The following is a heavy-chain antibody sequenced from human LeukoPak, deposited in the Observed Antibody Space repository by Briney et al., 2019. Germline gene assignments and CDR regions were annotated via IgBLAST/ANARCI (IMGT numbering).Heavy chain of an antibody. CDR1: GGSISSSSYY. CDR3: AREALDCGGDCYLFDY. CDR2: IYYSGST. D-gene: IGHD2-21*02. J-gene: IGHJ4*02. Sequence: SETLSLTCTVSGGSISSSSYYWGWIRQPPGKGLEWIGSIYYSGSTYYNPYLKSRVTISVDTSKNQFSLKLSSVTAADTAVYYCAREALDCGGDCYLFDYWGQGTLVTVSS. V-gene: IGHV4-39*02.